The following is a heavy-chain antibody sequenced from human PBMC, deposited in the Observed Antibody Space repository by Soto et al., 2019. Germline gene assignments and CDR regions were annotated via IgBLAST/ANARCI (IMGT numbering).Heavy chain of an antibody. D-gene: IGHD1-26*01. CDR1: GFTFSSYG. V-gene: IGHV3-33*01. CDR3: ARDNPIYSGSYPGY. Sequence: GGSLRLSCAASGFTFSSYGMHWVRQPPGKGLEWVAVVWYDGSNKYYADSVKGRFTISRDNSKNTLYLQMNSLRAEDTAVYYCARDNPIYSGSYPGYWGQGTLVTVSS. CDR2: VWYDGSNK. J-gene: IGHJ4*02.